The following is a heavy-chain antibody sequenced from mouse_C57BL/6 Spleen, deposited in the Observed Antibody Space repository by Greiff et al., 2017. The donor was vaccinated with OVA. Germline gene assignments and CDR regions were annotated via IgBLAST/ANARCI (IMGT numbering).Heavy chain of an antibody. CDR3: ARDGDSSGLDY. J-gene: IGHJ2*01. Sequence: EVQLVESEGGLVQPGSSMKLSCTASGFTFSDYYMAWVRQVPEKGLEWVANINYDGSSTYYLDSLKSRFIISRDNAKNILYLQMSSLKSEDTATYYCARDGDSSGLDYWGQGTTLTVSS. CDR1: GFTFSDYY. D-gene: IGHD3-2*02. CDR2: INYDGSST. V-gene: IGHV5-16*01.